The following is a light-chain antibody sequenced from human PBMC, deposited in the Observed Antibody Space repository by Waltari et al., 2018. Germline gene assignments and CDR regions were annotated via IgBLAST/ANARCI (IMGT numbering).Light chain of an antibody. CDR2: DTD. CDR3: SLYYGDARWV. J-gene: IGLJ3*02. Sequence: VLTQEPSVTVSPGGTVTLTCASTTGVVTTRYYPNWFQQKPGQSPTTLIYDTDKRHSRTPARFSGSRRGGKAALTLSNVQPEDEADYYCSLYYGDARWVFGGGTKLTVL. V-gene: IGLV7-43*01. CDR1: TGVVTTRYY.